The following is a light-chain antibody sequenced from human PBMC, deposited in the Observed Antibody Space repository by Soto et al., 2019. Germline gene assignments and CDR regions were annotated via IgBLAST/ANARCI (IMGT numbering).Light chain of an antibody. J-gene: IGKJ1*01. CDR1: QSVASSY. Sequence: ENVLTQSPGTLSLSPGERVTLSCRASQSVASSYLAWYQQKPGQAPRLLICSASSRATGIPDRFSGSGSGTDFTLTISRLEPEDFAVYYCQQDGSSPLTFGQGTKVELK. CDR3: QQDGSSPLT. V-gene: IGKV3-20*01. CDR2: SAS.